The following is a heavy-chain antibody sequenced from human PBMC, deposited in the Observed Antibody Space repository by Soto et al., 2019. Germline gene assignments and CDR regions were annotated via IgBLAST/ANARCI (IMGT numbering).Heavy chain of an antibody. Sequence: PGGSLRLSCAAYGFTFCSYAMHRVRQAPDKGLERVAVMLSDGSNKWYVDSVKGRFTISRDNAKNSLYVQMNSLRAEAPAVYYGAVIGYSGYYSHREDYWGHVNLVT. V-gene: IGHV3-30-3*01. J-gene: IGHJ4*01. CDR3: AVIGYSGYYSHREDY. CDR2: MLSDGSNK. D-gene: IGHD5-12*01. CDR1: GFTFCSYA.